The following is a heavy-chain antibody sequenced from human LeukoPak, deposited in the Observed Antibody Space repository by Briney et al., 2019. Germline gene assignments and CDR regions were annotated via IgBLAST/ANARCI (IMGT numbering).Heavy chain of an antibody. CDR1: GFTFSSYE. Sequence: GGSLRLSCAASGFTFSSYEMNWVRQAPGKGLEWVSYISSSGSTIYYADSVKGRFTISRDNAKNSLYLQMDSLRAEDTAVYYCAKIPQVSIFGVPNFDDWGRGTLVTVSS. CDR3: AKIPQVSIFGVPNFDD. CDR2: ISSSGSTI. V-gene: IGHV3-48*03. J-gene: IGHJ4*02. D-gene: IGHD3-3*01.